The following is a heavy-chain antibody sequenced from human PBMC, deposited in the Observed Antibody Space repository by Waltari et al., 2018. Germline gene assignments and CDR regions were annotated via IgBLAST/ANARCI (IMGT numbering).Heavy chain of an antibody. CDR1: GFTLSTRW. Sequence: EVQLVESGGGLVQPGGSRRLCCAASGFTLSTRWMSWVRQAPGKGLEWVANINQDGREKYYVDSMKGRVTISRDNAKNSLFLQMDSLRAEDTAVYFCAMAAGTLYWGQGTLVTVSS. CDR3: AMAAGTLY. V-gene: IGHV3-7*01. J-gene: IGHJ4*02. D-gene: IGHD6-13*01. CDR2: INQDGREK.